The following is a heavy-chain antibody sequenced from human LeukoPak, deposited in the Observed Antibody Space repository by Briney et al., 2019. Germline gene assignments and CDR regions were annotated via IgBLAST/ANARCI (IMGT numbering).Heavy chain of an antibody. V-gene: IGHV3-23*01. CDR2: ISGSGSST. CDR1: GFTFSDFA. D-gene: IGHD1-26*01. CDR3: AKDKGWAYSAYDCYGMDV. Sequence: PGGSLRLSCAASGFTFSDFAMSWVRQAPGKGLEWVSAISGSGSSTYYADSVKGRFTISRDNSKNTLYLQMNSLRAEDTAVYYCAKDKGWAYSAYDCYGMDVWGQGTTVTVSS. J-gene: IGHJ6*02.